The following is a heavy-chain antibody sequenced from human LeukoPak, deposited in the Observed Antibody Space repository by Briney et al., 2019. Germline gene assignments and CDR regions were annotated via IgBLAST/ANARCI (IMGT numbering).Heavy chain of an antibody. CDR2: VHYSGST. CDR1: GGSITTASYY. Sequence: SETLSLTCTVSGGSITTASYYWGWIRQPPGKGLEWIGSVHYSGSTNYNPSLKSRVTISVDTSKNQFSLKLSSVTAADTAVYYCARHLSPGIAPKDYWGQGTLVTVSS. CDR3: ARHLSPGIAPKDY. V-gene: IGHV4-39*01. D-gene: IGHD6-13*01. J-gene: IGHJ4*02.